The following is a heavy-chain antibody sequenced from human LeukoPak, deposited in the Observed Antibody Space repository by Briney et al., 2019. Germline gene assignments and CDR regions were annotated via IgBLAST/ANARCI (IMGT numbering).Heavy chain of an antibody. J-gene: IGHJ5*01. V-gene: IGHV3-11*01. Sequence: GGSLRLSCAASGFTFSDYYMSWIHQAPGKGLEGVSNLRGSNSTVYYAASVRGRFTSARDNAKNSLCLQMNSLRAEDTAVYYCARDRGNSDPGDWFDSWGQGTLVTVSS. CDR1: GFTFSDYY. CDR3: ARDRGNSDPGDWFDS. CDR2: LRGSNSTV. D-gene: IGHD4-23*01.